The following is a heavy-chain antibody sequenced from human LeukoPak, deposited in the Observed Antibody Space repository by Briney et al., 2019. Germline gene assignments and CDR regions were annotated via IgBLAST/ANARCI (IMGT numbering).Heavy chain of an antibody. V-gene: IGHV4-4*07. J-gene: IGHJ3*02. CDR3: ASSYSSSWWYDAFDI. Sequence: SETLSLTCTVSGGSISSYYWSWIRQPAGKGLEWIGRIYTSGSTNYNPSLKSRVTMSVDTSKNQFSLKLSSVTAADTAVYYCASSYSSSWWYDAFDIWGQGTIVTVSS. CDR2: IYTSGST. CDR1: GGSISSYY. D-gene: IGHD6-13*01.